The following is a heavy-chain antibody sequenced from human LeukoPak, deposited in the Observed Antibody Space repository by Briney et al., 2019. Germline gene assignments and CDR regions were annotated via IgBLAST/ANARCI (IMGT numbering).Heavy chain of an antibody. V-gene: IGHV3-21*01. CDR2: ISSSSSYI. D-gene: IGHD2-21*02. CDR1: GFTFSSYS. Sequence: GGSLRLSCAASGFTFSSYSMNWVRQAPWKGLEWVSSISSSSSYIYYADSVKGRFTISSDDAKNSLYLQTNSLRAEDTAVYYCARVRDNCGGDCYGSWGQGTLVSVSS. CDR3: ARVRDNCGGDCYGS. J-gene: IGHJ5*02.